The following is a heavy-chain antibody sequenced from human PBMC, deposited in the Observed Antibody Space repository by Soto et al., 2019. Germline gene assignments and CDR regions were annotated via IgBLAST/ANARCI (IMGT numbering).Heavy chain of an antibody. CDR1: GGTFSSYA. D-gene: IGHD5-18*01. V-gene: IGHV1-69*01. Sequence: QVQLVQSGAEVKKPGSSVKVSCKASGGTFSSYAISWVRQAPGQGLEWMGGIIPIFGTANYAQKFQGRVTITADESTSTAYMELSSLRSEDTAVYYCARSPRGYRYGSEHNRVWEDYWGQGTLVTVSS. CDR3: ARSPRGYRYGSEHNRVWEDY. J-gene: IGHJ4*02. CDR2: IIPIFGTA.